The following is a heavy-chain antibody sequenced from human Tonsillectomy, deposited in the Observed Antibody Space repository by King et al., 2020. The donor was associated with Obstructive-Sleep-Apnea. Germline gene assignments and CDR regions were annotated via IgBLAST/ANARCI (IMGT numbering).Heavy chain of an antibody. Sequence: QLQESGPGLVKPSQTLSLTCTVSGGSISSRSYYWSWIRQPPGEGLEWIGFIYYTGSTYYNPSVKSRVSISVDTSKNQFSLRLSSVTAAETAVYYCARVGIVGPTRFDYYGLDVWGQGTTVTVSS. J-gene: IGHJ6*02. D-gene: IGHD1-26*01. CDR1: GGSISSRSYY. V-gene: IGHV4-30-4*01. CDR3: ARVGIVGPTRFDYYGLDV. CDR2: IYYTGST.